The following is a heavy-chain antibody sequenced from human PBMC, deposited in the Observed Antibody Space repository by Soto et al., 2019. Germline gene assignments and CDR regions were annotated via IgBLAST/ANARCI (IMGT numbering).Heavy chain of an antibody. D-gene: IGHD3-3*01. V-gene: IGHV1-3*01. J-gene: IGHJ6*02. CDR3: ARGTYDFWSGYSGNGMDV. Sequence: GASVKVSCKASGYTFTSYAMHWVRQAPGQRLEWMGWINAGNGNTKYSQKFQGRVTITRDTSASTAYMELSSLRSEDTAVYYCARGTYDFWSGYSGNGMDVWGQGTTVTVSS. CDR1: GYTFTSYA. CDR2: INAGNGNT.